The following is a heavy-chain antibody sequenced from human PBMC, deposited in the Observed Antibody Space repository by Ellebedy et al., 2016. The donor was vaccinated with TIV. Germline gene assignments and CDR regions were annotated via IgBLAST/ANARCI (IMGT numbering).Heavy chain of an antibody. CDR1: GFTFGDYA. V-gene: IGHV3-49*03. CDR3: AKGGFDY. CDR2: IRSKASGGTT. J-gene: IGHJ4*02. D-gene: IGHD2-15*01. Sequence: GGSLRLSXTASGFTFGDYAMIWFRQAPGKGLEWVGFIRSKASGGTTEYAASVKGRFTISRDDSKSIAYLQMNSLKTEDTAVYYCAKGGFDYWGQGTLVTVSS.